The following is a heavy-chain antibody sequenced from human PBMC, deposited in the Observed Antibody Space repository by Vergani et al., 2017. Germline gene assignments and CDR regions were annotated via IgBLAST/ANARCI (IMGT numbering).Heavy chain of an antibody. Sequence: EVQLVESGGGIVKPGGSLRLSCVASGFSFRHAWMNWVRRTPGKGLEWVGRTKCTFDRGTTDYAAAVKGRFTISRADSKNKLFLQMNGLKTEDIGVYYCTTDPRYCGDGSCYWLRDHHYYGMDVWGQGTTVTVSS. CDR2: TKCTFDRGTT. D-gene: IGHD2-21*01. V-gene: IGHV3-15*07. CDR1: GFSFRHAW. CDR3: TTDPRYCGDGSCYWLRDHHYYGMDV. J-gene: IGHJ6*02.